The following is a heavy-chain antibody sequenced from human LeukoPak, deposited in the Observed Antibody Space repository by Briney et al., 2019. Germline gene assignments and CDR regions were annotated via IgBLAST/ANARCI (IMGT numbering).Heavy chain of an antibody. D-gene: IGHD2-2*01. Sequence: SETLSLTCTVSGGSISSYYWSWIRQPPGKGLEWIGYIYYSGSTNYNPSLKSRVTISVDTSKNQFSLKLSSVTAADTAVYYCARVVVPAAIRDAFDVWGQGTMVTVSP. CDR2: IYYSGST. CDR1: GGSISSYY. CDR3: ARVVVPAAIRDAFDV. J-gene: IGHJ3*01. V-gene: IGHV4-59*12.